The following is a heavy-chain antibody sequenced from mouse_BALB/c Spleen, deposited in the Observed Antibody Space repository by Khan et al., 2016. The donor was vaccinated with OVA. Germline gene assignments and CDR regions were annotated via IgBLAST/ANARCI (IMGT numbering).Heavy chain of an antibody. CDR2: ISSLAYSI. V-gene: IGHV5-15*02. CDR1: GFTFSDYG. Sequence: EVELVESGGGLVQPGGSRKLSCAASGFTFSDYGLAWVRQAPGQGPEWVAFISSLAYSIYYADTVTGRFTISRENAKNTLYLEMSSLRSEDTAMYDGARAWAMDYGGQGTSVTVSS. CDR3: ARAWAMDY. J-gene: IGHJ4*01.